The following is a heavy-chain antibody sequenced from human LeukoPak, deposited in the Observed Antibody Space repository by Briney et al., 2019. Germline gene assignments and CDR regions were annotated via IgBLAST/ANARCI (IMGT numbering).Heavy chain of an antibody. CDR2: ISYDGSNK. Sequence: PGGSLRLSCAASGFTFSSYGMHWVRQAPGKGLEWVAVISYDGSNKYYADSVKGRFTTSRDNSKNTLYLQMNSLRAEDTAVYYCAKVSIAVAQSYYYGMDVWGQGTTVTVSS. CDR3: AKVSIAVAQSYYYGMDV. J-gene: IGHJ6*02. V-gene: IGHV3-30*18. CDR1: GFTFSSYG. D-gene: IGHD6-19*01.